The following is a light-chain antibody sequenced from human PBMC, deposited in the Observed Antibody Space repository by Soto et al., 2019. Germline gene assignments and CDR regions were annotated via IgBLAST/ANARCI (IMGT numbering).Light chain of an antibody. CDR2: VNTDGSH. CDR3: QTLGAGFSVG. J-gene: IGLJ2*01. Sequence: QLVLTQSPSASASLGASVKLTCTLSSGHSSYAIAWHQQQPEKGPRYLMKVNTDGSHNNGDGIPDRFSGSSSGAERYLTISSLQSEDEADYYGQTLGAGFSVGFGGGTKLTVL. V-gene: IGLV4-69*01. CDR1: SGHSSYA.